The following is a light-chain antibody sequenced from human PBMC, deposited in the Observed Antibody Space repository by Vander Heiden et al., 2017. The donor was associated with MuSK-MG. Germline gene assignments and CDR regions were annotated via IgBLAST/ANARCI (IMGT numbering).Light chain of an antibody. CDR3: SSYTSSSTLV. CDR2: EVS. Sequence: GSPGQSITISCTGTSSDVGGYNYVSWYQQHPGKAPKLMIYEVSNRPSGVSNRFSGSKSGNTASLTISGLQAEDEADYYCSSYTSSSTLVFGGGTKLTVL. CDR1: SSDVGGYNY. V-gene: IGLV2-14*01. J-gene: IGLJ3*02.